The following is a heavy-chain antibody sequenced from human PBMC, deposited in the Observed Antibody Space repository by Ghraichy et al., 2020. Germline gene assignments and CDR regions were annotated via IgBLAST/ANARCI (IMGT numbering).Heavy chain of an antibody. CDR3: ARAPSHQGGDYGGYYFDY. V-gene: IGHV4-30-2*01. CDR2: IYHSGST. J-gene: IGHJ4*02. Sequence: SETLSLTCAVSGGSISSGGYSWSWIRQPPGKGLEWIGYIYHSGSTYYNPSLKSRVTISVDRSKNQFSLKLSSVTAADTAVYYCARAPSHQGGDYGGYYFDYWGQGTLVTVSS. CDR1: GGSISSGGYS. D-gene: IGHD4-17*01.